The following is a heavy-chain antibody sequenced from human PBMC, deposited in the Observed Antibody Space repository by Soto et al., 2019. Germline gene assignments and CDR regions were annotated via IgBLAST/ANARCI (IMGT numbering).Heavy chain of an antibody. Sequence: PSETLSLTCTVSGGSITNSSYYWGWIRQSPGEGLEWIGYIYYSGSTYYNPSLKTRVTISADTSKSQFSLQLSSVTAAAQAVYYCARDRSCSGACKWLDPWAQGTLVTVS. CDR3: ARDRSCSGACKWLDP. CDR2: IYYSGST. J-gene: IGHJ5*02. D-gene: IGHD2-15*01. V-gene: IGHV4-30-4*01. CDR1: GGSITNSSYY.